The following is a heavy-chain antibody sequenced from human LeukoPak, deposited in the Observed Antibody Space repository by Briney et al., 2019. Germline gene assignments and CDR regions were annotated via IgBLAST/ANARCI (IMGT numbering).Heavy chain of an antibody. D-gene: IGHD2-2*03. J-gene: IGHJ5*02. CDR3: ARGVDIVVVPAATNWFDP. CDR2: IITIFGTA. V-gene: IGHV1-69*01. Sequence: SVKVSCKASGGTFSSYAISWVRQAPGQGLEWMGGIITIFGTANYAQKFQGRVTITADESTSTAYMELSSLRSEDTAVYYCARGVDIVVVPAATNWFDPWGQGTLVTVSS. CDR1: GGTFSSYA.